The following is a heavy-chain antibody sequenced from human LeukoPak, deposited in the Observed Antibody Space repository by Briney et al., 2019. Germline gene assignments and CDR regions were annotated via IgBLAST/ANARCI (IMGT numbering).Heavy chain of an antibody. J-gene: IGHJ4*02. CDR1: GFTFSSYA. CDR2: ISGSGGST. D-gene: IGHD1-1*01. Sequence: GSLRLSCAASGFTFSSYAMSWVRQAPGKGLEWVSAISGSGGSTYYADSVKGRFSISRDNTRNTVYMQMNSLRAEDTAVYYCTRGGGTSDYWGQGTLVTVSS. V-gene: IGHV3-23*01. CDR3: TRGGGTSDY.